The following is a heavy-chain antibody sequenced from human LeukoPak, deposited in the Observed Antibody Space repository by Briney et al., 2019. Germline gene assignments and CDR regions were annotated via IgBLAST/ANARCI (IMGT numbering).Heavy chain of an antibody. D-gene: IGHD6-19*01. CDR2: IYDSGNT. CDR1: GGSISRSNSY. V-gene: IGHV4-39*02. CDR3: ATGGGIAVAHA. Sequence: SETLSLTCIVSGGSISRSNSYWAWIRQPPGKGLEWIGSIYDSGNTYYNPSLGSRVTVSADTSKNHFSLKLRSVTAADTAVYYRATGGGIAVAHAWGQGSLVTVSS. J-gene: IGHJ4*02.